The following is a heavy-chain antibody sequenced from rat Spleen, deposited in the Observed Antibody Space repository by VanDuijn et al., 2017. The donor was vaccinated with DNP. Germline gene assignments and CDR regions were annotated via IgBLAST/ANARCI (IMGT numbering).Heavy chain of an antibody. Sequence: EVQLVESGGGLVQPGRSLKLSCAASGFTFSDYYMAWVRQAPKKGLEWVASISYEGSSTYYGDSVKGRLTISRDNAKSTLYLQMNSMRSEDTATYYGARHEKGYYFDYWGQGVMVTVSS. CDR1: GFTFSDYY. CDR3: ARHEKGYYFDY. D-gene: IGHD4-3*01. J-gene: IGHJ2*01. V-gene: IGHV5-22*01. CDR2: ISYEGSST.